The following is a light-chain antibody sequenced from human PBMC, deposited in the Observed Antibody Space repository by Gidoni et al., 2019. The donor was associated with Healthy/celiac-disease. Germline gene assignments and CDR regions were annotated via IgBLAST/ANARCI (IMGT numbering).Light chain of an antibody. CDR2: KDS. CDR3: QSADSSGTYVV. J-gene: IGLJ2*01. CDR1: ALPKQY. V-gene: IGLV3-25*02. Sequence: YELPHPPSVSVSPGQTARITCSGDALPKQYAYWYQQKPGQAPVLVIYKDSERPSGIPERFSGSSSGTTVTLTISGVQAEDEADYYCQSADSSGTYVVFGGGTKLTVL.